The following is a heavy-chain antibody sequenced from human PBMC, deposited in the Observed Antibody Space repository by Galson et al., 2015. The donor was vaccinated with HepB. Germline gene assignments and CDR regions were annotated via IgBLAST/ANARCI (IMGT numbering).Heavy chain of an antibody. CDR3: ARESQAPGMSGYEYPYYYYYKGMDV. V-gene: IGHV3-7*01. J-gene: IGHJ6*01. D-gene: IGHD3-16*01. CDR2: IKQDGSEK. Sequence: LRLSCAASGFTYSKYWMSWVRQAPGKGLQWVANIKQDGSEKYYLDSVKGRLSISRDNAKNSLYLQMNSLRVEDTATYYCARESQAPGMSGYEYPYYYYYKGMDVWGQGTTVTVSS. CDR1: GFTYSKYW.